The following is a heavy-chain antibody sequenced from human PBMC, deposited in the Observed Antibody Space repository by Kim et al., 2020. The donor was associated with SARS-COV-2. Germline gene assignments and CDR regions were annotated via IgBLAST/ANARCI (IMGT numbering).Heavy chain of an antibody. CDR1: GYTFTSYA. D-gene: IGHD3-10*01. Sequence: ASVKVSCKASGYTFTSYAMHWVRQAPGQRLEWMGWINAGNGNTKYSQKFQGRVTITRDTSASTAYMELSSLRSEDTAVYYCARVWFGELDPVHYFDYWGQGTLVTVSS. J-gene: IGHJ4*02. CDR3: ARVWFGELDPVHYFDY. CDR2: INAGNGNT. V-gene: IGHV1-3*01.